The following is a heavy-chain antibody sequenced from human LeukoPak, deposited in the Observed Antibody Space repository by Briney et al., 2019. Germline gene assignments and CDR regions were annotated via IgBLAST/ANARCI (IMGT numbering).Heavy chain of an antibody. V-gene: IGHV1-8*03. D-gene: IGHD3-3*01. Sequence: GASVKVSCKASGYTFTGYYMHWVRQAPGRGLEWMGWMNPNSGNTGYAQKFQGRVTITRNTSISTAYMELSSLRSEDTAVYYCARFVNFWSGYYTGYYYYYMDVWGKGTTVTVSS. J-gene: IGHJ6*03. CDR3: ARFVNFWSGYYTGYYYYYMDV. CDR1: GYTFTGYY. CDR2: MNPNSGNT.